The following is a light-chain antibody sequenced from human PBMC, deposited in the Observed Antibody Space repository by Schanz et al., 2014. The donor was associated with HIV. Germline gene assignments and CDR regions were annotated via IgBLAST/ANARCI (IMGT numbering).Light chain of an antibody. CDR3: QSYDSSLSVVV. V-gene: IGLV1-44*01. CDR1: SSNIGSNT. CDR2: RTN. J-gene: IGLJ2*01. Sequence: QSVLTQPPSASGTPGQRVTISCSGSSSNIGSNTVNWYQQPPGTAPKLLIYRTNQRPSGVPDRFSGSKSGTSASLAISGLQAEDEADYYCQSYDSSLSVVVFGGGTKLTVL.